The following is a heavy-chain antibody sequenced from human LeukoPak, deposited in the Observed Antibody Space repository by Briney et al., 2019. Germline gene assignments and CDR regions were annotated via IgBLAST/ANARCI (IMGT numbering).Heavy chain of an antibody. D-gene: IGHD3-9*01. CDR1: GYSISSGYY. J-gene: IGHJ5*01. CDR3: ARAGLTGYYNWFDS. CDR2: IYHSGST. V-gene: IGHV4-38-2*02. Sequence: SETLSLTCTVSGYSISSGYYWGWIRQPPGKGLEWIGSIYHSGSTYYNPSLKSRVTISVDTSKNQFSLKLSSVTAADTAVYYCARAGLTGYYNWFDSWGQGTLVTVSS.